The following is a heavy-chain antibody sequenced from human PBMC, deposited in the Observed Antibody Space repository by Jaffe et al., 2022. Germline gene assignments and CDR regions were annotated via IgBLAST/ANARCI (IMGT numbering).Heavy chain of an antibody. CDR2: IRYDGSNK. CDR3: AKDRELLWFGTHYFDY. Sequence: QVQLVESGGGVVQPGGSLRLSCAASGFTFSSYGMHWVRQAPGKGLEWVAFIRYDGSNKYYADSVKGRFTISRDNSKNTLYLQMNSLRAEDTAVYYCAKDRELLWFGTHYFDYWGQGTLVTVSS. CDR1: GFTFSSYG. D-gene: IGHD3-10*01. J-gene: IGHJ4*02. V-gene: IGHV3-30*02.